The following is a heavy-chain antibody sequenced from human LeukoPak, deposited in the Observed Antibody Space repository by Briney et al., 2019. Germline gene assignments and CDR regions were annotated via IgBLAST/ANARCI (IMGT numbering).Heavy chain of an antibody. CDR1: GGSIRSYY. CDR2: IFTSGTT. J-gene: IGHJ3*02. CDR3: ARSYGINDAFDI. D-gene: IGHD2-8*01. V-gene: IGHV4-4*07. Sequence: SETLSLTCTVPGGSIRSYYWSWIRQPAGKGLEWIGRIFTSGTTDYNPSLKSRVTMSVDTSKNQFSLKLSSVTAADTAVYYCARSYGINDAFDIWGQGTMVTVSS.